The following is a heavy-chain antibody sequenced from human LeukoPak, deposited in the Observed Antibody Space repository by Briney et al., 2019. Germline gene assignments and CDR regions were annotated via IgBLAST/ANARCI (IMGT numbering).Heavy chain of an antibody. D-gene: IGHD3-16*02. CDR2: ISGSGGST. CDR3: AKAGVGMITFGGVIPLEYYYGMDV. V-gene: IGHV3-23*01. Sequence: GGSLRLSCAASGFTFSSYAMSWVRQAPGKGLEWVSGISGSGGSTNYADSVKGRFTISRDNSKNTLYLQMNSLRAEDTAVYYCAKAGVGMITFGGVIPLEYYYGMDVWGQGTTVTVSS. J-gene: IGHJ6*02. CDR1: GFTFSSYA.